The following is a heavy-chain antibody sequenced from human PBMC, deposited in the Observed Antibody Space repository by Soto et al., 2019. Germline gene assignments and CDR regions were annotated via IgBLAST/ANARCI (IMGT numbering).Heavy chain of an antibody. CDR3: ARYMTTDDYAVGY. CDR2: IYYSGST. V-gene: IGHV4-59*01. Sequence: SETLSLTCTVSGGSISSYYWSWIRQPPGKGLEWIGYIYYSGSTNYNPSLKSRVTISVDSSKNQFSLKLSSVTAADTAVYYCARYMTTDDYAVGYWGQGTLVTVSS. CDR1: GGSISSYY. J-gene: IGHJ4*02. D-gene: IGHD4-17*01.